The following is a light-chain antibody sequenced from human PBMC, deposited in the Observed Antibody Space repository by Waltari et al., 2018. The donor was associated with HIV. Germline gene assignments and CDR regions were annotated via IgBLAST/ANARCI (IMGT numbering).Light chain of an antibody. CDR2: EGS. CDR1: SSDVGRYNI. Sequence: QSALTQPASVSGSPGQSITISCTGTSSDVGRYNIFSWYQQHPGKAPKLMIYEGSKRPSGVSNRFSGSKSGNTASLTISGLQAEDEADYYCCSYAGTNWVFGGGTKLTVL. V-gene: IGLV2-23*01. CDR3: CSYAGTNWV. J-gene: IGLJ3*02.